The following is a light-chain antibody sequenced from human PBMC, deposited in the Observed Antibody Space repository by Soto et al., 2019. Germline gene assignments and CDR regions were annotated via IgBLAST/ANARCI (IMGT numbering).Light chain of an antibody. CDR1: QSVSNF. CDR3: QQRSNRPIT. V-gene: IGKV3-11*01. CDR2: DAS. Sequence: EIVLTQSPATLSLSPGERATLSCRASQSVSNFLAWFQHKPGQAPRLLIYDASNRATGIPARFSGSGSVTDFTLTITSLEPEDFAVYYCQQRSNRPITFGQGTRLEIK. J-gene: IGKJ5*01.